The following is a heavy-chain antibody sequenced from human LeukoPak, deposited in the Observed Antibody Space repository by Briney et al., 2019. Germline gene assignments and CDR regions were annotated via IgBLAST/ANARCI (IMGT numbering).Heavy chain of an antibody. CDR1: GGTFSSYA. Sequence: SVEVSCRASGGTFSSYAISWVRQAPGQGLEWVGGIIPIFGTANYAQKFQGRVTITADKSTSTAYMELSSLRSEDTAVYYCARDSLRSYGAFDYWGQGTLVTVSS. CDR3: ARDSLRSYGAFDY. CDR2: IIPIFGTA. V-gene: IGHV1-69*06. D-gene: IGHD5-18*01. J-gene: IGHJ4*02.